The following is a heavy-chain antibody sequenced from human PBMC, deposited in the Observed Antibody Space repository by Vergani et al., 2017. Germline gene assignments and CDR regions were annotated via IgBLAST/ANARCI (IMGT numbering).Heavy chain of an antibody. Sequence: QVQLQESGPGLVKSSETLSLTCSVSFDSIRNLYCNWIRQPPGKGLEWIGSIHYSENTNYNPSLKSRVTISVDTSKNQFSLKLSSVTAADTAVYYCARHFLYYDYVWGSYRFNWFDPWGQGTLVTVSS. J-gene: IGHJ5*02. CDR1: FDSIRNLY. V-gene: IGHV4-59*08. CDR2: IHYSENT. CDR3: ARHFLYYDYVWGSYRFNWFDP. D-gene: IGHD3-16*02.